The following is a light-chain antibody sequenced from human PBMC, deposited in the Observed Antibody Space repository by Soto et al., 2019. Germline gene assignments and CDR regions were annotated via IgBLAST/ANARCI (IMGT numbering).Light chain of an antibody. CDR1: QSVSSSY. CDR3: QQYGSSPGLT. Sequence: EIVLTQSLGTPSLSPGERATLSCRASQSVSSSYLAWYQQKPGQAPRLLIYGASSRATGIPDRFSGSGSGTDFTLTISRLEPEDFAVYYCQQYGSSPGLTFGGGTKVDIK. CDR2: GAS. J-gene: IGKJ4*01. V-gene: IGKV3-20*01.